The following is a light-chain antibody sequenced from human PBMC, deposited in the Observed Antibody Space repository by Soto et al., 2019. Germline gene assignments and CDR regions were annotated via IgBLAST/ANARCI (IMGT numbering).Light chain of an antibody. CDR3: SSYAGSARIL. CDR2: EVS. J-gene: IGLJ2*01. Sequence: QSVLTQPPSASGSPGQSVTISCTGTSSDVGGYNYVSWYQQHPDKAPTLIIYEVSKRPSGVPDRFSGSKSGNTASLTVSGLQADDEADYYCSSYAGSARILFGGGTK. CDR1: SSDVGGYNY. V-gene: IGLV2-8*01.